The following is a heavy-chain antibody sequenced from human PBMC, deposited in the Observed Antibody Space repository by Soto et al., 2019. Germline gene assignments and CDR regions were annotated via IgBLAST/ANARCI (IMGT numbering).Heavy chain of an antibody. CDR2: ITSNGGNT. V-gene: IGHV3-64*01. J-gene: IGHJ6*02. CDR3: ARRIPFGYGMDV. CDR1: GFTFSNYA. Sequence: GRPLRLSCAASGFTFSNYAMHWVRQAPGKGLEYVSAITSNGGNTDYASSVKGRFTISRDNSKNTLYLQMGSLRAEDMAVYYCARRIPFGYGMDVWGQGTTVTVSS. D-gene: IGHD2-21*01.